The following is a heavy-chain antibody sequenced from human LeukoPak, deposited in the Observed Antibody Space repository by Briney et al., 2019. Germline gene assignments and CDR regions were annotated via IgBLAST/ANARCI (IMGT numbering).Heavy chain of an antibody. J-gene: IGHJ4*02. Sequence: GESLRLACAASGFTLSGYIMNWVRQAPGKGLEWVSHIGISGAIHYGDSVKGRFTISRDNAKNSVYLQMNSLRAEDTAVYYCSTAKFDYWGQGSLVTVSS. CDR2: IGISGAI. CDR1: GFTLSGYI. CDR3: STAKFDY. V-gene: IGHV3-69-1*01.